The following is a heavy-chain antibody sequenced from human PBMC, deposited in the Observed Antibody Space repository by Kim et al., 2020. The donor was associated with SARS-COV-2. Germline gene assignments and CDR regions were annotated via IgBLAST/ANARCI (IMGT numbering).Heavy chain of an antibody. CDR2: ITGSGSTT. CDR1: GFTFSSYV. J-gene: IGHJ4*02. V-gene: IGHV3-23*01. D-gene: IGHD3-10*01. CDR3: AKANLVTIVRGVSGFDS. Sequence: GGSLRLSCTASGFTFSSYVMTWVRQAPGKGLEWVSVITGSGSTTYYADSVKGRFTISRDNSKNTLFLQMISLRDEDTAVYFCAKANLVTIVRGVSGFDSWGQGTLLTVSS.